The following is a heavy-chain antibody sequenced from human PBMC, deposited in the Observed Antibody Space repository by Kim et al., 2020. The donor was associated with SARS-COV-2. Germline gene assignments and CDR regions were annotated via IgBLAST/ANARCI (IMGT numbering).Heavy chain of an antibody. J-gene: IGHJ4*02. CDR2: VYYTGST. Sequence: SETLSLTCTVSGDSVRSDSYCWSWIRQPPGKGLQWIGHVYYTGSTSYNPSFKSRITISVETSKNQFSLKLSSVTAADTAVYYCARLSRRSNDFDYWGQGT. D-gene: IGHD2-8*01. CDR1: GDSVRSDSYC. V-gene: IGHV4-61*01. CDR3: ARLSRRSNDFDY.